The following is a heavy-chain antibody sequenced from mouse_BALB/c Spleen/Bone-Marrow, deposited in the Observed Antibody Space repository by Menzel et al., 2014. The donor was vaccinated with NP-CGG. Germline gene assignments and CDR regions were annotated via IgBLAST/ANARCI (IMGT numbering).Heavy chain of an antibody. Sequence: VQRAESGAELVRPGASVKLSCKTSGYTFTSYWINWVKQRPGQGLEWIGNIYLSDNYTNYNQKFKDKATLTDDKSSTTAYMQLSSPTSEDSAVYNCTRTEEYIDYRGQGTTLAVTS. J-gene: IGHJ2*01. CDR2: IYLSDNYT. CDR1: GYTFTSYW. V-gene: IGHV1-69*02. CDR3: TRTEEYIDY.